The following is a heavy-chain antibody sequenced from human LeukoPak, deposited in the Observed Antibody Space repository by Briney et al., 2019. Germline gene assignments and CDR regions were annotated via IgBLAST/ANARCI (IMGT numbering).Heavy chain of an antibody. V-gene: IGHV3-23*01. CDR2: ISGSGGRT. D-gene: IGHD3-10*01. CDR3: AKSLSGRNYYYLGMDV. CDR1: GFTFSSYA. Sequence: GGSLRLSCVDSGFTFSSYALSWVRQAPGKGLKWVSGISGSGGRTDYADSVKGRFTISRDNSKNTLYLQMNSLRAEDTAVYYCAKSLSGRNYYYLGMDVWGQGTTVTVSS. J-gene: IGHJ6*02.